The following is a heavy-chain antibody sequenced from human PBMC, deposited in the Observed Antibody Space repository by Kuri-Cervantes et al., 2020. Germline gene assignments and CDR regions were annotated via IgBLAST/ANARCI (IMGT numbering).Heavy chain of an antibody. CDR1: GFTFSSYA. D-gene: IGHD6-19*01. CDR3: TTDFQVRWLVRGYFDY. J-gene: IGHJ4*02. CDR2: ISYDGSNK. V-gene: IGHV3-30-3*01. Sequence: GGSLRLSCAASGFTFSSYAMHWVRQAPGKGLEWVAVISYDGSNKYYADSVKGRFTISRDNSKNTLYLQMNSLRAEDTAVYYCTTDFQVRWLVRGYFDYWGQGTLVTVSS.